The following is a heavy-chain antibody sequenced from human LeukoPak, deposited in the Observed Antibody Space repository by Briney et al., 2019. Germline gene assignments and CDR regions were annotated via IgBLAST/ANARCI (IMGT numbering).Heavy chain of an antibody. D-gene: IGHD3-10*01. Sequence: GGSLRLSCAASGFTFSSYGMHWVRQAPGKGLEWVAVTWYDGSNKYYADSVKGRFTISRDNSKNTLYLQMNSLRAEDTAVYYCARDRITMVRGVILYYYGMDVWGQGTTVTVSS. CDR1: GFTFSSYG. CDR3: ARDRITMVRGVILYYYGMDV. V-gene: IGHV3-33*01. J-gene: IGHJ6*02. CDR2: TWYDGSNK.